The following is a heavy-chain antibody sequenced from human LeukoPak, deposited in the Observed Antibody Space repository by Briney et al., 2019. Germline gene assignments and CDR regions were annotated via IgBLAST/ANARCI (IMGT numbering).Heavy chain of an antibody. J-gene: IGHJ5*02. CDR3: ASHCGGDCYPHLAESNWFDP. CDR2: ISGSGGST. V-gene: IGHV3-23*01. Sequence: GGSLRLSCAASGFTFSSYAMSWVRQAPGKGLEWVSAISGSGGSTYYADSVKGRFTISRDNSKNTLYLQMNSLRAEDTAVYYCASHCGGDCYPHLAESNWFDPWGQGTLVTVSS. D-gene: IGHD2-21*02. CDR1: GFTFSSYA.